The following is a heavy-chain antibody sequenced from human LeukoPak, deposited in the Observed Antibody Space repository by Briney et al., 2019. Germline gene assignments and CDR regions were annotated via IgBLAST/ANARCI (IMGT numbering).Heavy chain of an antibody. CDR1: GGTFSSYA. J-gene: IGHJ4*02. D-gene: IGHD6-6*01. V-gene: IGHV1-69*05. Sequence: ASVKVSCKASGGTFSSYAISWVRQAPGQGLEWMGGIIPIFGTANYAQKFQGRVTITTDESTSTAYMELSSLRSEDTAVYYCARGPQSIAARRHYFDYWGQGTLVIVSS. CDR2: IIPIFGTA. CDR3: ARGPQSIAARRHYFDY.